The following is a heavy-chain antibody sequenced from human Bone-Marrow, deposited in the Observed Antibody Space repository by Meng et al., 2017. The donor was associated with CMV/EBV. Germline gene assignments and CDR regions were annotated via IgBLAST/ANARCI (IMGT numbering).Heavy chain of an antibody. CDR2: IYHSGST. V-gene: IGHV4-38-2*02. D-gene: IGHD5-18*01. Sequence: SETLSLTCTVSGYSISSCYYWGGIRQPPGKGLEWIGSIYHSGSTYYNPSLKSRVTISVDTSKNQFSLKLSSVTAADTAVYYCARADTAMVIGYWGQGTLVTVSS. CDR3: ARADTAMVIGY. J-gene: IGHJ4*02. CDR1: GYSISSCYY.